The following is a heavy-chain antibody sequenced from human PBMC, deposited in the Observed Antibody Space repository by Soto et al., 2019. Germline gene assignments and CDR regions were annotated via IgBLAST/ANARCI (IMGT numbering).Heavy chain of an antibody. J-gene: IGHJ5*02. CDR2: IYHSGST. CDR3: AREVVAATNWFDP. CDR1: GGSISSGGYS. D-gene: IGHD2-15*01. V-gene: IGHV4-30-2*01. Sequence: PSETLSLTCAVSGGSISSGGYSWSWVRRPPGKGLEWIGYIYHSGSTYYNPSLKSRVTISVDRSKNQFSLKLSSVTAADTAVYYCAREVVAATNWFDPWGQGTLVTVSS.